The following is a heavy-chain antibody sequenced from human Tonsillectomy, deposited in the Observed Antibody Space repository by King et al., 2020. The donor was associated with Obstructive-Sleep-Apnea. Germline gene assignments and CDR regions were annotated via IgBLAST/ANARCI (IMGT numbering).Heavy chain of an antibody. CDR2: NYYSGST. Sequence: VQLQESGPVLVKPSETLSLTCTVSGGSISSYYWSWIRQPPGKGLEWIGYNYYSGSTNYNPSLKSRVTMSVATAKNQFSLKLSPVTATDTAVYYGARHSAAAGSYYYYGMDVWGRGTTVTVSS. D-gene: IGHD6-13*01. J-gene: IGHJ6*02. V-gene: IGHV4-59*08. CDR1: GGSISSYY. CDR3: ARHSAAAGSYYYYGMDV.